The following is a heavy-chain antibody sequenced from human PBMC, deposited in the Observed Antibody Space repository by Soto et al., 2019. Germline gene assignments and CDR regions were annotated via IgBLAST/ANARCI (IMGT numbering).Heavy chain of an antibody. CDR3: AHKPNDAFDV. Sequence: QITLKESGPTLVKPTQTLTLTCTFSGFSLSTSGVGVGWIRQPPGKALECLALIYWDGDKRYSPSLKSRLTITKDTSKNQVVHTMTNMDPVDSGTYYCAHKPNDAFDVWGQGTMVTVSS. J-gene: IGHJ3*01. CDR2: IYWDGDK. V-gene: IGHV2-5*02. CDR1: GFSLSTSGVG.